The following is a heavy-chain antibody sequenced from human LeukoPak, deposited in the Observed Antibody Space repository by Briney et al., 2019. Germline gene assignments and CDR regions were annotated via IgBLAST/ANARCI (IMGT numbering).Heavy chain of an antibody. Sequence: GGSLRLSCAASGFTFSSYAMSWVRQAPGKGLEWVSVISASGDSTYYADSVKGRFTIPRDNSKNTLYLQMNSLRAEDTAVYYCATSISWYYFDYWGQGTLVTVSS. CDR3: ATSISWYYFDY. D-gene: IGHD2-2*01. CDR1: GFTFSSYA. CDR2: ISASGDST. J-gene: IGHJ4*02. V-gene: IGHV3-23*01.